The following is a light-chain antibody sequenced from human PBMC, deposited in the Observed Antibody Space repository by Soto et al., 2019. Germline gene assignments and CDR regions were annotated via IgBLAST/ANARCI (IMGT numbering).Light chain of an antibody. V-gene: IGLV2-14*01. CDR2: EVS. Sequence: QSALTQPASVSGSPGQSITISCTGTSSDVGGYNYVSWYQQHPGKAPKLMIYEVSNRPSGVSNRFSGSKSGNTASLTISGFQAEDEADYYCSSYTSSSTLFGEGTKLTVL. J-gene: IGLJ3*02. CDR1: SSDVGGYNY. CDR3: SSYTSSSTL.